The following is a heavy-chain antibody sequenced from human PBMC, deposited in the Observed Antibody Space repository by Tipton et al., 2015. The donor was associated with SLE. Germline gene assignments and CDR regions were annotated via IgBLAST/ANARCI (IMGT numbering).Heavy chain of an antibody. CDR2: INHRGST. V-gene: IGHV4-34*01. CDR3: ARSGVGVNFDY. D-gene: IGHD3-10*01. J-gene: IGHJ4*02. CDR1: SDSISSYY. Sequence: TLSLTCTVSSDSISSYYWSWIRQPPGKGVEWIGEINHRGSTNYNPSLKSRVTISVDTSKNQFSLKLSSVTAADTAVYYCARSGVGVNFDYWGQGTLVTVSS.